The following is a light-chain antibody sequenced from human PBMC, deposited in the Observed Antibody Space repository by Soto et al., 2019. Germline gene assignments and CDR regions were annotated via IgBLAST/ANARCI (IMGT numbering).Light chain of an antibody. CDR3: QLYDNLPPRLT. Sequence: DIQMTQSPSSLAASVGDRVTITCQASQDINNFLNWYQQKPGKAPRFLIYDASNLQTGVPSTFSGSGFGTYFNFTISSLQPEDIATYYCQLYDNLPPRLTFGGGTKVDIK. J-gene: IGKJ4*01. V-gene: IGKV1-33*01. CDR2: DAS. CDR1: QDINNF.